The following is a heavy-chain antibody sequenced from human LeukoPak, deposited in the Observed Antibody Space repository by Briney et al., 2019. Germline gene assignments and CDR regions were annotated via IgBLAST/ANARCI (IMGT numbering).Heavy chain of an antibody. D-gene: IGHD3-16*01. Sequence: GGSLRLSCTASGFTFSSYNMNWVRQAPGKGLEWVASINHNGNVNYYVDSVKGRFTISRDNAKNSLYLQMSNLRAEDTAVYFCARGGGLDVWGQGATVTVSS. CDR1: GFTFSSYN. CDR2: INHNGNVN. V-gene: IGHV3-7*03. J-gene: IGHJ6*02. CDR3: ARGGGLDV.